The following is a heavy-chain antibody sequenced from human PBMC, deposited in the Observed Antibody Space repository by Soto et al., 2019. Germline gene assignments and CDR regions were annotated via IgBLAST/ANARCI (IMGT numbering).Heavy chain of an antibody. V-gene: IGHV1-2*04. J-gene: IGHJ4*02. Sequence: SVKVSCKASGYTFTSYYIPWVRQAPGQGLEWMGWINPNSGGTNYAQKLQGWVTMTRDTSISTAYMELSRLRSEDTAVYYCARGADGIYFDYWGQGTLVTVSS. CDR3: ARGADGIYFDY. CDR1: GYTFTSYY. D-gene: IGHD1-20*01. CDR2: INPNSGGT.